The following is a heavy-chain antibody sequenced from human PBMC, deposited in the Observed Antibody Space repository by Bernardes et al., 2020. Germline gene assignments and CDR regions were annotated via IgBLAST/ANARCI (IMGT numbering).Heavy chain of an antibody. CDR1: GFSFSTYC. CDR3: AGRVVQPASGLDY. Sequence: GGSLRLSCVVSGFSFSTYCMHWVRQVPGKGLVWVSRISQRGNLVYYANSVKGRFTISRDKSRNTLSLQMSSLRGEDTAIYYCAGRVVQPASGLDYWGQGTLVTVSS. D-gene: IGHD2-2*01. CDR2: ISQRGNLV. V-gene: IGHV3-23*01. J-gene: IGHJ4*02.